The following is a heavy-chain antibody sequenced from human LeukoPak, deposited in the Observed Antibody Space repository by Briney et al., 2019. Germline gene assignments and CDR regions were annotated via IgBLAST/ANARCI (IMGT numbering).Heavy chain of an antibody. Sequence: GGSLRLSCAASRFTFSDYWMHWVRQAPGKGLVWVSRINSDGSTTIYADSVKGRFTISRDNAKNTVYLQMNSLRAEDTAVYYCARDHYYKVDVWGKGTTVTVSS. J-gene: IGHJ6*03. CDR3: ARDHYYKVDV. V-gene: IGHV3-74*01. CDR1: RFTFSDYW. CDR2: INSDGSTT.